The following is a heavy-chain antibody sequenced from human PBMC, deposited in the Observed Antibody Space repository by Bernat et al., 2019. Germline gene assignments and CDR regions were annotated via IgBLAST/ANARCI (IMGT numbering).Heavy chain of an antibody. V-gene: IGHV3-33*01. CDR2: IWYDGSNE. CDR3: ASDGIAVADY. D-gene: IGHD6-19*01. Sequence: QVQLVESGGGVVQPGRSLRLSCAASGFTFSSYGRHWVRQAPGKGLEWVAVIWYDGSNEYSADSVNGRFTISRYTSKTTLYLQMNSLRAEDTAVYYCASDGIAVADYWGQGTLVTVSS. J-gene: IGHJ4*02. CDR1: GFTFSSYG.